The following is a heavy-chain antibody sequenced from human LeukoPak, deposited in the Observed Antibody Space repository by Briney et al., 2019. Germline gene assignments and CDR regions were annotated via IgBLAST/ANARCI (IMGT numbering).Heavy chain of an antibody. Sequence: GSLRLSCAASGFTFSNYWMNWVRQAPGKGLEWVANIKQDGSEKYYVDSVKGRFTISRDNAKNSLYLQMNSLRAEDTAVYYCARDYDTSEPLDYWGQGTLVTVSS. CDR3: ARDYDTSEPLDY. CDR2: IKQDGSEK. V-gene: IGHV3-7*01. D-gene: IGHD3-22*01. CDR1: GFTFSNYW. J-gene: IGHJ4*02.